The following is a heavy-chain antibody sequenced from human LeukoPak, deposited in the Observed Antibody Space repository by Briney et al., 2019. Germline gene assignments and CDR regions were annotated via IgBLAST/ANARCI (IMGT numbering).Heavy chain of an antibody. V-gene: IGHV4-38-2*02. CDR2: MYHSGST. D-gene: IGHD5-24*01. CDR1: GYSIRSGQY. CDR3: ARDRRDGYNRVIDY. Sequence: SETLSLTCSVSGYSIRSGQYRGWIRQPPGKGLEWIGSMYHSGSTYYNPSLKSRVTISIDTSKNQFSLKLTSVTAADRAVYYCARDRRDGYNRVIDYWGQGILVTVSS. J-gene: IGHJ4*02.